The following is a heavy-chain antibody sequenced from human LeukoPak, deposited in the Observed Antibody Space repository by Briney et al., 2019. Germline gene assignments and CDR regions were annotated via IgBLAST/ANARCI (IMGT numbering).Heavy chain of an antibody. J-gene: IGHJ4*02. V-gene: IGHV1-2*06. Sequence: ASVKVSCKASGYTFAGYYMHWVRQAPGQGLDWMGRINPNSGGTNYAQKFQGRVTMTRDTSISTAYMELSRLRSDDTAVYYCARENQRWLPLREVFDYWGQGTLVTVSS. CDR3: ARENQRWLPLREVFDY. D-gene: IGHD5-24*01. CDR2: INPNSGGT. CDR1: GYTFAGYY.